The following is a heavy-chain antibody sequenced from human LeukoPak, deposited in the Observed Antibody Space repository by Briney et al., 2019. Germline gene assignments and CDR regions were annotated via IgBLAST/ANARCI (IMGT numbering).Heavy chain of an antibody. V-gene: IGHV5-51*01. CDR2: IYPGDSGT. D-gene: IGHD2-2*01. J-gene: IGHJ3*02. Sequence: GESLKISCEGSAFTSTNYWIAWVRQMPGKGLEWMGIIYPGDSGTRYSPSFQGQVTISADKSISTAYLQWSSLKASDTAIYYCARRRYCNSTSCYEGAFDIWGQGTMVTVSS. CDR1: AFTSTNYW. CDR3: ARRRYCNSTSCYEGAFDI.